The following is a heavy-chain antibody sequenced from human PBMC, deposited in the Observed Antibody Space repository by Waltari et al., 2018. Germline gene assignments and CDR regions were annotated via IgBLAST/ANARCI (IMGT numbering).Heavy chain of an antibody. J-gene: IGHJ4*02. CDR1: GYTFTSYG. CDR3: ARGPPYTYYYGSGSYYAAY. CDR2: ISAYNGNT. D-gene: IGHD3-10*01. V-gene: IGHV1-18*01. Sequence: QVQLVQSGAEVKKPGASVKVSCKASGYTFTSYGISWVRQAPGQGLEWMGWISAYNGNTNYAQKLQVRVTMTTDTSTSTAYMELRSLRSDDTAVYYCARGPPYTYYYGSGSYYAAYWGQGTLVTVSS.